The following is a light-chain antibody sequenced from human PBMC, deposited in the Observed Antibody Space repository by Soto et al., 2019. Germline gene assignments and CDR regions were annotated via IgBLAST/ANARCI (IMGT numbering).Light chain of an antibody. J-gene: IGKJ5*01. CDR1: QPVGSS. CDR2: HAS. V-gene: IGKV3-11*01. Sequence: PGDRATLSCRASQPVGSSLAWYQHRPGQAPRLLISHASNRATGVPSRFGGSGSGTDFTLTINSLEPEDFAVYYCQQYTNWPITFGQGTRLEIK. CDR3: QQYTNWPIT.